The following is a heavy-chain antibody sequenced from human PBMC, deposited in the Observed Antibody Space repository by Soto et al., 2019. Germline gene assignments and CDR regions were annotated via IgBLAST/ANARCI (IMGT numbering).Heavy chain of an antibody. J-gene: IGHJ4*02. CDR3: PEVEQQQLVLWATYYFDY. V-gene: IGHV3-15*01. D-gene: IGHD6-13*01. CDR1: GFTFSNAW. Sequence: VQLVESGGGLVKPGGSLRLSCAASGFTFSNAWMSWVRQAPGKGLEWVGRIKSKTDGGTTDYAAPVKGRFTISRDDSKNTLYLQMNRLKTEDTAVYYCPEVEQQQLVLWATYYFDYWGQGTLVTVSS. CDR2: IKSKTDGGTT.